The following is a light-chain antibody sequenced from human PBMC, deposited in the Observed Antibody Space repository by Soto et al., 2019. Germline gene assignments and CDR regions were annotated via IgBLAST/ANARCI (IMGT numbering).Light chain of an antibody. CDR2: DNN. J-gene: IGLJ1*01. V-gene: IGLV1-51*01. CDR3: GTWDSSLSAGV. Sequence: QSVLTQPPSVSAAPGQKITISGSGSSSNIGNNYVSWYQQLPGTAPKLLIYDNNGRPSGIPDRFSGSKSGTSATLGITGLQTGDEADYYCGTWDSSLSAGVFGTGTKLTVL. CDR1: SSNIGNNY.